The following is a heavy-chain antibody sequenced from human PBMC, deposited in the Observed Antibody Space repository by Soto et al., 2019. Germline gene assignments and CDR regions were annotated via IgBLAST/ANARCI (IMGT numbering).Heavy chain of an antibody. CDR3: ALVRSDYYYYGMDV. CDR1: GLTLSSHW. Sequence: PGGSLRLSCAASGLTLSSHWMSWVRPAPGKGLEWVANIKQDGSEKYYVDSVKGRFTISRDNAKNSLYLQMNSLRAEDTAVYYCALVRSDYYYYGMDVWGQGTTVTVSS. J-gene: IGHJ6*02. D-gene: IGHD6-13*01. V-gene: IGHV3-7*02. CDR2: IKQDGSEK.